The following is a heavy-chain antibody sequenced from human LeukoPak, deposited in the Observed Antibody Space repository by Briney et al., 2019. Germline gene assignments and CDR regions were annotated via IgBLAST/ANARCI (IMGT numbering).Heavy chain of an antibody. CDR1: GGSISSGSYY. V-gene: IGHV4-61*02. D-gene: IGHD5-12*01. Sequence: PSETLSVNCTVSGGSISSGSYYWSWIRQPAGKGLEWIGSIYTSGSINYNPSLRSRVTISVDTSKNQFSLKLSSVTAADTAVYYCASATPRGSSGQNDYWGQGTLVTVSS. CDR3: ASATPRGSSGQNDY. CDR2: IYTSGSI. J-gene: IGHJ4*02.